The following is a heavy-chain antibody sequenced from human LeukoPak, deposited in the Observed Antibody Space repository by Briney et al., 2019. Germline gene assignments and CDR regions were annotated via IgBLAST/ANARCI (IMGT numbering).Heavy chain of an antibody. CDR2: IIPKFDTT. D-gene: IGHD3-22*01. Sequence: SVKVSCKASGGTFSNYALSWVRQAPGQGLEWMGIIIPKFDTTTYAQRFQGRVTFTADDFTSTAYLELVSLRSEDAAVYYCAREGYYDGDSYHDGAHFDSWGQGTLVTVSS. J-gene: IGHJ4*02. V-gene: IGHV1-69*13. CDR3: AREGYYDGDSYHDGAHFDS. CDR1: GGTFSNYA.